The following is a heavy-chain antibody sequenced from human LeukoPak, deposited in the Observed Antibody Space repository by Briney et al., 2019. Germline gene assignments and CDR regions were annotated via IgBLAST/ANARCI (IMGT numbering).Heavy chain of an antibody. CDR2: IYYSGST. CDR1: GGSISSSSYY. J-gene: IGHJ5*02. Sequence: SETLSLTCTVSGGSISSSSYYWGWIRQPPGKGLEWIGSIYYSGSTYYNPSLKSRVTISVDTSKNQFSLKLSSVTAADTGVYYCARRSGSYYDFWSGYPNWFDPWGQGTLVTVSS. CDR3: ARRSGSYYDFWSGYPNWFDP. V-gene: IGHV4-39*01. D-gene: IGHD3-3*01.